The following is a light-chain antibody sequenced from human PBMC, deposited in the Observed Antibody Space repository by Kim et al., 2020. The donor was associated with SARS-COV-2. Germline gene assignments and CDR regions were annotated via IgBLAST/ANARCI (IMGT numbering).Light chain of an antibody. Sequence: SVSPGERVTLSCRASQSISINLAWYQQKPGQAPRLLIYEASTRATGIPARFSGSGSGTEFTLTISSLQSEDFAVYYCHQYNNWPLTFGGGTKVEI. CDR1: QSISIN. CDR2: EAS. J-gene: IGKJ4*01. CDR3: HQYNNWPLT. V-gene: IGKV3-15*01.